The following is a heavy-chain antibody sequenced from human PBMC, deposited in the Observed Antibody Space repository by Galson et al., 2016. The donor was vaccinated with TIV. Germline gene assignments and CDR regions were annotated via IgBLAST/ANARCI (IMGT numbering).Heavy chain of an antibody. CDR1: GGSIKSGGYF. CDR3: ARRSSGFDAFDI. Sequence: LSLTCTVSGGSIKSGGYFWSWIRQHPGKALEWIGYIHSSGSTFYNPSLRSRVTISLDTSRDDFSLRLNSVTAADTAVYYCARRSSGFDAFDIWGPGTLVTVSP. CDR2: IHSSGST. J-gene: IGHJ3*02. V-gene: IGHV4-31*03. D-gene: IGHD3-22*01.